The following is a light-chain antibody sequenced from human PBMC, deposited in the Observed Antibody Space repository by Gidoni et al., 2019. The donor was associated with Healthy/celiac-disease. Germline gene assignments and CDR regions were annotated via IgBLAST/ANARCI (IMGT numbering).Light chain of an antibody. CDR1: QSLVYSDGNTY. CDR2: KVS. Sequence: DVVMTQSPLSLPVTLGQPASIPCRSSQSLVYSDGNTYLNWFQQQPGQSPRRLIYKVSNRDYGVPDRFGGSGAGTDFTRKISRVEAEDVGVYYCMQGTHWPPITFGQGTRLEIK. J-gene: IGKJ5*01. V-gene: IGKV2-30*01. CDR3: MQGTHWPPIT.